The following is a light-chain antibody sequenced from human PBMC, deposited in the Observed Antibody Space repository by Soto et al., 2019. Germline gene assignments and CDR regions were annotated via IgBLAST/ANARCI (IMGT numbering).Light chain of an antibody. V-gene: IGKV1-33*01. CDR3: QQYDNPRWT. CDR2: DAS. J-gene: IGKJ1*01. Sequence: DIQMTQSPSSLSASVGDRVTITCQASQDISNYLNWYQQKPGKAPKRLIYDASNLETGVPSRFSGSGSVTDFTFTISSLQPEDMAPYYCQQYDNPRWTFGQGTKVEIK. CDR1: QDISNY.